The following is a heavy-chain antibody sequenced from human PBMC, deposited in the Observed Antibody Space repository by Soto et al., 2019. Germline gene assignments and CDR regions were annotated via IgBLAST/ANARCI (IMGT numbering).Heavy chain of an antibody. CDR1: GLTVSRTQ. Sequence: EVPLVETGGGLIQPGGSLRLSCAASGLTVSRTQMAWVRQVPGKGLQWVSVIYSAGSTYYANAVKGRFTISRDISENKIYLDLSRVTGDDTAIYYCARAREPEYSSSIFFDYWGRGILVTVSS. CDR3: ARAREPEYSSSIFFDY. D-gene: IGHD6-6*01. V-gene: IGHV3-53*02. J-gene: IGHJ4*02. CDR2: IYSAGST.